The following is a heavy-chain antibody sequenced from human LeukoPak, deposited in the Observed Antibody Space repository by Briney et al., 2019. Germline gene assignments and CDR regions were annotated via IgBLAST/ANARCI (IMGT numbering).Heavy chain of an antibody. D-gene: IGHD3-3*01. CDR1: GFTFSSYS. CDR3: ARHDFWSGYYHFDY. J-gene: IGHJ4*02. Sequence: GGSLRLSCAASGFTFSSYSMNWVRQAPGKGLERVSYISSSSSTIYYADSVKGRFTISRDNAKNSLYLQMNSLRDEDTAVYYCARHDFWSGYYHFDYWGQGTLVTVSS. V-gene: IGHV3-48*02. CDR2: ISSSSSTI.